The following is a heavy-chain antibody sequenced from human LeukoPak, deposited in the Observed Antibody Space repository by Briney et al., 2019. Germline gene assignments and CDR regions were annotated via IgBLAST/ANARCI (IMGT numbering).Heavy chain of an antibody. D-gene: IGHD7-27*01. Sequence: GGSLRLSCAASGFXFSNYWICWVRQAPGKGLVCVSGINSDGSTTTYADSVKGRFTISRDNAKNTLYLQMNSLRAEDSALYYCARIRESLGLGAFDIWGQGTMVTVSS. CDR2: INSDGSTT. CDR3: ARIRESLGLGAFDI. V-gene: IGHV3-74*03. CDR1: GFXFSNYW. J-gene: IGHJ3*02.